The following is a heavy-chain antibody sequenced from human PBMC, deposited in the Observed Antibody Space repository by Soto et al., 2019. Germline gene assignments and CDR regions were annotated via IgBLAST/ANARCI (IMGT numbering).Heavy chain of an antibody. CDR2: ISGSGATT. CDR1: GLTFSNYG. J-gene: IGHJ4*02. D-gene: IGHD4-4*01. Sequence: GGSLRLSCAASGLTFSNYGMSWVRQAPGKGLEWVSGISGSGATTYYADSVKGRFTISRDNSKNTLYLQMNSLRAEDTAVYYCAKGGGNPAYWGQGTLVTVSS. CDR3: AKGGGNPAY. V-gene: IGHV3-23*01.